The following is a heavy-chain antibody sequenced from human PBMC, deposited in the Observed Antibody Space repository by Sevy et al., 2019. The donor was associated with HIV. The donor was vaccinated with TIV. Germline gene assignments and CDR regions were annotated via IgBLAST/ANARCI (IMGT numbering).Heavy chain of an antibody. V-gene: IGHV3-21*01. CDR3: ARAGSSSSWYYFDY. Sequence: GGSLRLSCAASGFTFSSYSMNWVRQAPGKGLEWVSSISSSSSYIYYASSVKGRFTISRDNAKNSLYLQMNSLRAEDTAVYYCARAGSSSSWYYFDYWGQGTLVTVSS. CDR2: ISSSSSYI. D-gene: IGHD6-13*01. CDR1: GFTFSSYS. J-gene: IGHJ4*02.